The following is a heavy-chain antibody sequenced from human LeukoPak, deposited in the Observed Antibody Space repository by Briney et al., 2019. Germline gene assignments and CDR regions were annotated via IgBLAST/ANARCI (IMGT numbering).Heavy chain of an antibody. J-gene: IGHJ5*02. V-gene: IGHV4-59*01. CDR1: GGSISSYY. D-gene: IGHD3-22*01. CDR3: ARGFYDSSGYSNCFDP. Sequence: PSETLSLTCTVSGGSISSYYWSWIRQPPGKGLEWIGYIYYSGSTNYNPSLKSRVTISVDTSKNQFSLKLSSVTAADTAVYYCARGFYDSSGYSNCFDPWGQGTLVTVSS. CDR2: IYYSGST.